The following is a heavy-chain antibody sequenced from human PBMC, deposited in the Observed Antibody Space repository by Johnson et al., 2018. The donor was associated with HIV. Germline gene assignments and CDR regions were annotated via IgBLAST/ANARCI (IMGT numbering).Heavy chain of an antibody. Sequence: QEKLVESGGGVVQPGRSLRLSCTASGFTFSSYAIHWVRQAPGKGLEWVTVISYDGSNQYYADSVKGRFTISRDNSKNTLYLQMYSLRAEDTAVYYCARGKGAAAGLDAFDMWGQGTMVTVSS. V-gene: IGHV3-30*04. CDR3: ARGKGAAAGLDAFDM. D-gene: IGHD6-13*01. CDR2: ISYDGSNQ. J-gene: IGHJ3*02. CDR1: GFTFSSYA.